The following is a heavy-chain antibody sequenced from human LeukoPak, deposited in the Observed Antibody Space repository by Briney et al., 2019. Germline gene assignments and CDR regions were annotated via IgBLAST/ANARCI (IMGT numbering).Heavy chain of an antibody. CDR1: GGTFSSYA. D-gene: IGHD3-3*01. CDR3: ARASRGLTYYDFWSGYYNWFDP. Sequence: ASVKVSCKASGGTFSSYAISWVRQAPGQGLEWMGRIIPILGIANYAQKFQGRVTITADKSTSTAYMELSSLRSEDTAVYYCARASRGLTYYDFWSGYYNWFDPWGQGTLVTVSS. CDR2: IIPILGIA. V-gene: IGHV1-69*04. J-gene: IGHJ5*02.